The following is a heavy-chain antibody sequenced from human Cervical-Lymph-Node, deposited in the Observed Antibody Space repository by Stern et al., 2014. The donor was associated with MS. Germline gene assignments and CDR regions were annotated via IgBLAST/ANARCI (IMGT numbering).Heavy chain of an antibody. CDR1: GDSISSGGYY. J-gene: IGHJ5*02. D-gene: IGHD1-14*01. CDR2: IYHSRST. Sequence: QEQLQESGPGLVKPSQNLSLTCTVSGDSISSGGYYCSLLRQRPRKGLEWIGYIYHSRSTYYNPSLQRRVSILVYTSEHQLFLNLKSVTDADTAVYYCARDVERKDWFDPWGQGTLVTVSS. V-gene: IGHV4-31*03. CDR3: ARDVERKDWFDP.